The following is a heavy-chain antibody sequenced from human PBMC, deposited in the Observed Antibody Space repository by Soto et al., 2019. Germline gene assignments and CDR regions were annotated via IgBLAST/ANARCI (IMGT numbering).Heavy chain of an antibody. CDR2: IVNDGSEQ. Sequence: QVQLVESGGGVIRTGRSLRLSCAATGFSFSTHGMHWVRQAPGKGLEWVAVIVNDGSEQVYSDSVKCRFTISRDNYKNTLYLQMNNLIAEDTAVYYGARDDNYADNGLDHWGQGRLFTVSS. D-gene: IGHD4-17*01. V-gene: IGHV3-33*01. J-gene: IGHJ4*02. CDR1: GFSFSTHG. CDR3: ARDDNYADNGLDH.